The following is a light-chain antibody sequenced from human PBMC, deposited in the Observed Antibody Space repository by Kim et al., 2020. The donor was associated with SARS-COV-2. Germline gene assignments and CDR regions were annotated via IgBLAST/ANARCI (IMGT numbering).Light chain of an antibody. Sequence: SSLDASVGDRVTITCRASQSISSYLNWYQQKPGKAPKLLIYAASSLQSGVPSRFSGSGYGTDFTLTISSLQPEDFASYYCQQSWTFGQGTKVDIK. CDR3: QQSWT. CDR2: AAS. J-gene: IGKJ1*01. CDR1: QSISSY. V-gene: IGKV1-39*01.